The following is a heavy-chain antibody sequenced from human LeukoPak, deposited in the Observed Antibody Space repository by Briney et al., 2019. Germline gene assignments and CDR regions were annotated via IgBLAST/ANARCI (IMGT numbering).Heavy chain of an antibody. J-gene: IGHJ4*02. Sequence: KAGGSLRLSCAASGFTFSSYSMNWVRQAPGKGLEWVSSISSSSSYIYYADSVKGRFTISRDNSRNTLYLQMNSLRAEDSALYYCAKDWTSHNGVYDCLDFWGQGTRVTVS. V-gene: IGHV3-21*04. CDR2: ISSSSSYI. CDR3: AKDWTSHNGVYDCLDF. CDR1: GFTFSSYS. D-gene: IGHD3-16*01.